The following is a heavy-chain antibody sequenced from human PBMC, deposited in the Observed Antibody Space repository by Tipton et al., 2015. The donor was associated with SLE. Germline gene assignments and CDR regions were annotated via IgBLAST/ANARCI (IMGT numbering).Heavy chain of an antibody. Sequence: LRLSCAVYGGSFSGYYWSWIRQPPGKGLEWIGEINHSGSTNYNPSLKSRVTISVDTSKNQFPLKLSSVNAADTAVYYCARHGGYYFDYWGQGTLVTVSS. CDR2: INHSGST. D-gene: IGHD4-23*01. CDR1: GGSFSGYY. V-gene: IGHV4-34*01. CDR3: ARHGGYYFDY. J-gene: IGHJ4*02.